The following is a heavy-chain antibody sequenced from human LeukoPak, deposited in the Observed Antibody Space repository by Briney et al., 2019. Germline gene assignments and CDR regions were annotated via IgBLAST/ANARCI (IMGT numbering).Heavy chain of an antibody. CDR2: IYSSGTT. V-gene: IGHV4-4*07. J-gene: IGHJ4*02. CDR1: GGSISSYY. CDR3: ARGKLPLNFDY. Sequence: SETLSLTCTVSGGSISSYYWSWIRQPAGSGLEWIGRIYSSGTTNYNPSLKSRVTISVGTSKNQFSLKLSSVTAADTAVYYCARGKLPLNFDYWGQGTLVTVSS.